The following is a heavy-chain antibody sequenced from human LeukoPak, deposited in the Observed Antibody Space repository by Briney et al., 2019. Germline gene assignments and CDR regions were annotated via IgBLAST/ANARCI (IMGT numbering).Heavy chain of an antibody. CDR2: IRYDGSNK. Sequence: GGSLRLSCAASGFTFSSYGMHWVRQAPGKGLEWVAFIRYDGSNKYYADSVNGRFTISRDNTKNTLYLQMNSLRAEDTAVYYCAKDRYDFWSGYYTSYFDYWGQGTLVTVSS. J-gene: IGHJ4*02. CDR1: GFTFSSYG. V-gene: IGHV3-30*02. D-gene: IGHD3-3*01. CDR3: AKDRYDFWSGYYTSYFDY.